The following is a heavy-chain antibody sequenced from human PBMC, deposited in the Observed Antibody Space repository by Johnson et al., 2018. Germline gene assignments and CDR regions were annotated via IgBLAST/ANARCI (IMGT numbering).Heavy chain of an antibody. V-gene: IGHV3-9*01. CDR2: ISWNSGGI. CDR1: GFSFDDYA. Sequence: VQLQESGGGLVQPGRSLRLSCAASGFSFDDYAMHWVRQAPGKGLEWVSGISWNSGGIGYADSVKGRFTISRDNAKNSLYLQMNSLRAEDTAVYYCARGENDYGGNSRPYYYYYYMDVWGKGTTVTVSS. D-gene: IGHD4-23*01. J-gene: IGHJ6*03. CDR3: ARGENDYGGNSRPYYYYYYMDV.